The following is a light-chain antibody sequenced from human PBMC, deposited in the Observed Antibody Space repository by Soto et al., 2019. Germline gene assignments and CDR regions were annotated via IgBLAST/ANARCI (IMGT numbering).Light chain of an antibody. V-gene: IGKV1-27*01. CDR2: AAS. CDR1: QGISNY. J-gene: IGKJ3*01. CDR3: QNLDSAAFT. Sequence: DIQMTQSPSSLSASVGDRVTITCRASQGISNYLSWYQQRPGKVPKLLIYAASTLQSGVPSRFSGCGSGTDFILTISSLLPEDVATYYCQNLDSAAFTFGPGTKVDIK.